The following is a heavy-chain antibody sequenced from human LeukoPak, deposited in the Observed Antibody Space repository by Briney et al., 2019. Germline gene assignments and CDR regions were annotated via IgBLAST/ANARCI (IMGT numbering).Heavy chain of an antibody. J-gene: IGHJ5*02. V-gene: IGHV3-23*01. D-gene: IGHD2-15*01. Sequence: GGSQRLSCAASGFTFSTYAMTWVRQAPGNGLEWVASISVSGDSTYYADSVKGRFSISRDNSKNTLYLQMNSLRAEDTAVYYCAKDQRYCSGGSCYGWFDPWGQGTLVTVSS. CDR3: AKDQRYCSGGSCYGWFDP. CDR1: GFTFSTYA. CDR2: ISVSGDST.